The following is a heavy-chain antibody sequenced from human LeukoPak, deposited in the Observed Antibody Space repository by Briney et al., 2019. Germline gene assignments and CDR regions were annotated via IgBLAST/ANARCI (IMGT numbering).Heavy chain of an antibody. CDR2: INHSGST. Sequence: SETLSLTCAVYGGSFSGYYWSWIRQPPGKGLERIGEINHSGSTNYNPSLKSRVTISVDTSKNQFSLKLSSVTAADTAVYYCARRRITIFGVVIRPQFDYWGQGTLVTVSS. CDR3: ARRRITIFGVVIRPQFDY. CDR1: GGSFSGYY. J-gene: IGHJ4*02. V-gene: IGHV4-34*01. D-gene: IGHD3-3*01.